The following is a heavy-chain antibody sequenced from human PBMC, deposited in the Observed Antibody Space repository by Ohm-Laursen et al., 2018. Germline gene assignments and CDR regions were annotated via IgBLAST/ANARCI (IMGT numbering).Heavy chain of an antibody. CDR2: IYWDDDK. CDR3: AHTRSLHCSGGRCYNFYFGN. V-gene: IGHV2-5*02. J-gene: IGHJ4*02. D-gene: IGHD2-15*01. CDR1: GFSVSTSGVG. Sequence: PTQTLTLTCTFSGFSVSTSGVGVGWIRQPPGQALEWLALIYWDDDKRYSPSLKNRLTITKDTSKNQVVLTMTNMDPVDTATFYCAHTRSLHCSGGRCYNFYFGNWGQGTLVTASS.